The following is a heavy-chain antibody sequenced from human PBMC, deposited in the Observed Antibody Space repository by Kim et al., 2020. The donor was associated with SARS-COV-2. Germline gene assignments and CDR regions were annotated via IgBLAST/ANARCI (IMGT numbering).Heavy chain of an antibody. CDR3: ARDLGYSSSWYAFDI. CDR1: GGSITSGGYY. V-gene: IGHV4-31*03. D-gene: IGHD6-13*01. CDR2: IYYSGST. Sequence: SETLSLTCTVSGGSITSGGYYWSWIRQHPGKGLEWIGYIYYSGSTYYNPSLKSRVTISVDTSKNQFSLKLSSVTAADTAVYYGARDLGYSSSWYAFDIWGQETMLTVSS. J-gene: IGHJ3*02.